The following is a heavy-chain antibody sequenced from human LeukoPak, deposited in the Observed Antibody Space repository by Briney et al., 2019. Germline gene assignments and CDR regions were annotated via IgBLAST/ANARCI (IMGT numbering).Heavy chain of an antibody. CDR3: ARDFRGGYVFWSGYYTPYFFDY. D-gene: IGHD3-3*01. CDR1: GDSINNYY. J-gene: IGHJ4*02. V-gene: IGHV4-59*12. CDR2: INYSGST. Sequence: SETLSLTCTVSGDSINNYYWSWIRQPPGKGLEWIGNINYSGSTNSNPSLKSRATISVDMSRKHFFLDLSSVTAADTAVYYCARDFRGGYVFWSGYYTPYFFDYWGQGTLVTVSS.